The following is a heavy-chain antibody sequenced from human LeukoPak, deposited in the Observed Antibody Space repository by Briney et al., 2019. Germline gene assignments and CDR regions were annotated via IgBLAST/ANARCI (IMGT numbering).Heavy chain of an antibody. Sequence: GASLRLSCAASGFTFSSYAMSWVRQAPGKGLEWISAISGNGGSTYYADSVKGRVTISGDKSKNTVYLQMSSLRADDTAVYYCAKYQVAGTAFASWGQGTLVTVS. J-gene: IGHJ5*02. CDR1: GFTFSSYA. CDR2: ISGNGGST. CDR3: AKYQVAGTAFAS. D-gene: IGHD6-19*01. V-gene: IGHV3-23*01.